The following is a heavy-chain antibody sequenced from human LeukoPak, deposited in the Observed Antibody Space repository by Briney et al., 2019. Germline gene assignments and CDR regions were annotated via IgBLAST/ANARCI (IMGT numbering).Heavy chain of an antibody. CDR3: ARDHGSSPDFFDY. CDR2: ISSSSSYI. J-gene: IGHJ4*02. D-gene: IGHD6-6*01. V-gene: IGHV3-21*01. CDR1: GFTFDDYG. Sequence: PGGSLRLSCAASGFTFDDYGMNWVRQAPGKGLEWVSSISSSSSYIYYADSVKGRFTISRDNAKNSLYLQMNSLRAEDTAVYYCARDHGSSPDFFDYWGQGTLVTVSS.